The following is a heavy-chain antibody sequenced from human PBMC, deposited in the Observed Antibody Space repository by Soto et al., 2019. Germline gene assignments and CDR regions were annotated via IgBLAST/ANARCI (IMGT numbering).Heavy chain of an antibody. V-gene: IGHV4-59*08. J-gene: IGHJ4*02. D-gene: IGHD4-17*01. CDR3: ARRYGANFDY. Sequence: PSETLSLTCTVSGGSISSYYWSWIRQPPGKGLEWIGYIYYSGSTNYNPSLKSRVTISVDTSKNQFSLKLSSVTAADTAVYYCARRYGANFDYWGQGILVTVSS. CDR2: IYYSGST. CDR1: GGSISSYY.